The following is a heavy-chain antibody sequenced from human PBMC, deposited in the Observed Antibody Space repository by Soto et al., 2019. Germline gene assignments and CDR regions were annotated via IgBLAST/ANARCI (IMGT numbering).Heavy chain of an antibody. CDR2: ISYDGSNE. Sequence: QVQLVESGGGVVQPGRSLRLSCAASGFTFSNYGMHWVRQAPGKGLEWVAAISYDGSNEYYADSVRGRFTISRDNFKNPLDLQMNSLREDDTALYYCAKNFRQPPRVVFYMDVWGKGTTVSVSS. CDR1: GFTFSNYG. CDR3: AKNFRQPPRVVFYMDV. D-gene: IGHD3-10*01. V-gene: IGHV3-30*18. J-gene: IGHJ6*03.